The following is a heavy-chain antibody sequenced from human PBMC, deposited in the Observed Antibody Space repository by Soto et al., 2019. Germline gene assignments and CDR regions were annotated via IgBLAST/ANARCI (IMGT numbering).Heavy chain of an antibody. D-gene: IGHD3-9*01. CDR3: ARGRMSYDILTGYYMGLDY. CDR2: IIPIFGTA. V-gene: IGHV1-69*06. CDR1: GGTFSSYA. Sequence: SVKVSCKASGGTFSSYAISWVRQAPGQGLEWMGGIIPIFGTANYAQKFQGRVTITADKSTSTAYMELSSLRSEDTAVYYCARGRMSYDILTGYYMGLDYWGQGTLVTVCS. J-gene: IGHJ4*02.